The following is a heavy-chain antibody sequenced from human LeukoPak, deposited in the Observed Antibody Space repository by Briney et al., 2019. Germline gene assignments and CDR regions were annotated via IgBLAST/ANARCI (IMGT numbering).Heavy chain of an antibody. D-gene: IGHD5-24*01. CDR2: IIPIFGTA. CDR1: GGTFSSYA. J-gene: IGHJ4*02. CDR3: ALNQGGYNYYFDY. V-gene: IGHV1-69*13. Sequence: AASVKVSCKASGGTFSSYAISWVRQAPGQGLEWMGGIIPIFGTANYAQKFQGRVTITADESTSTAYMELSSLRSEDTAVYYCALNQGGYNYYFDYWGQGTLVTVSS.